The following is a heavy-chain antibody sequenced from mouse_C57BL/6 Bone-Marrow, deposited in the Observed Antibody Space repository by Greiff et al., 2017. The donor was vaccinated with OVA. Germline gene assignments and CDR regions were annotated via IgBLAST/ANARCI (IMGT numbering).Heavy chain of an antibody. CDR1: GFNIKNTY. J-gene: IGHJ2*01. Sequence: VQLQQSVAELVRPGASVKLSCTASGFNIKNTYMPWVKQRPEQGLEWIGRIDPANGNTKYAPKFQGKATITADTSSHTAYLQLSSLTSEDTAIYYCARSGVGNYEDDDWGQGTTLTVSS. CDR3: ARSGVGNYEDDD. D-gene: IGHD2-1*01. CDR2: IDPANGNT. V-gene: IGHV14-3*01.